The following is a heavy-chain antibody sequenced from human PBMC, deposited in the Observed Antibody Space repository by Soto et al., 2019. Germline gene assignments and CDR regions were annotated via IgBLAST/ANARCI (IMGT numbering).Heavy chain of an antibody. Sequence: EVQLLESGGILVHPGGSLRLSCAASGFTFSSYAMTWVRQAPGKGLEWVSAIGGSGDSTYYEDPVKGRFRIPRDLSKNTLYLQMHSLRVEDTAVYFCAKERDNGADRYFFDDWGQGTLVTVSS. CDR1: GFTFSSYA. CDR3: AKERDNGADRYFFDD. CDR2: IGGSGDST. D-gene: IGHD2-8*01. J-gene: IGHJ4*02. V-gene: IGHV3-23*01.